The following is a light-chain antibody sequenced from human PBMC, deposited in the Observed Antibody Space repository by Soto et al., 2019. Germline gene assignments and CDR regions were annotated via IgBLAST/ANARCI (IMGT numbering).Light chain of an antibody. CDR2: DAS. CDR3: HSRA. Sequence: DIHITHSPSTLSSSVLDIFTVTCRASQTIGSWLSWYQQKPGRAPKLLIYDASTLESGVPSRFSGSGSETEFTLTISRLQPDDFATYFCHSRAFGQGTRLEIK. J-gene: IGKJ5*01. V-gene: IGKV1-5*01. CDR1: QTIGSW.